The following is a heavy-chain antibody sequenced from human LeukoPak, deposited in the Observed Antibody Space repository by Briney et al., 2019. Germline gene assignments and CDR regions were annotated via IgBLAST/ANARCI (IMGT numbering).Heavy chain of an antibody. CDR2: IHYDGNNK. V-gene: IGHV3-30*02. Sequence: GGSLRLSCAASGFTFRTYGMHWVRQAPGKGLEGVAFIHYDGNNKNYAASVRGRFTISRDISKNTLYLQMSSLRPEDTAVYYCAKSRGSGTYLYYFDSWGQGTLVTVSS. J-gene: IGHJ4*02. D-gene: IGHD3-10*01. CDR3: AKSRGSGTYLYYFDS. CDR1: GFTFRTYG.